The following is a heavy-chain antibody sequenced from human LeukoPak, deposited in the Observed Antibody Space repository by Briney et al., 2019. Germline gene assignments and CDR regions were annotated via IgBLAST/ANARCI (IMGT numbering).Heavy chain of an antibody. J-gene: IGHJ4*02. CDR2: INHSGST. V-gene: IGHV4-34*01. Sequence: TSETLSLTCAVYGGSFSGYYWSWIRQPPGKGLEWIGEINHSGSTNYNPSLKSRVTISVDTSKNQFSLKLSSVTAADTAVYYCARGRSNSSGYYAYFDYWGQGTLVTVSS. CDR3: ARGRSNSSGYYAYFDY. D-gene: IGHD3-22*01. CDR1: GGSFSGYY.